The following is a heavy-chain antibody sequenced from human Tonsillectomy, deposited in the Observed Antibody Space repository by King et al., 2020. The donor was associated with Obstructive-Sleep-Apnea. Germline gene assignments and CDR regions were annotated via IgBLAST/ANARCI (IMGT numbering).Heavy chain of an antibody. V-gene: IGHV3-30*02. CDR2: IQYDGSDK. CDR3: VKDFFDS. CDR1: GFSFSSYG. J-gene: IGHJ5*01. Sequence: VQLVESGGAVVQPGGSLRLSCAASGFSFSSYGMHWVRQAPGKGLEGVAFIQYDGSDKYYGDSVKGRFTISRDNSKNTLYLQMNSRRAEDTAMFYCVKDFFDSWGQGTLVTVSS.